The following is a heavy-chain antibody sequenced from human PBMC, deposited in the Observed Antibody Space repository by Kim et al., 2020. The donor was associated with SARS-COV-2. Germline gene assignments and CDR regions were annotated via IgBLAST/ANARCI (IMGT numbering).Heavy chain of an antibody. CDR3: VTTFGSGGYYNVLVSGTSWMDV. D-gene: IGHD3-10*01. CDR1: GYTFTSYG. V-gene: IGHV1-18*01. J-gene: IGHJ6*02. CDR2: ISAYNGNT. Sequence: ASVKVSCKASGYTFTSYGISWVRQAPGQGLEWMGWISAYNGNTNYAQKLQGRVTMTTDTSTSTAYMELRSLRSDDTAVYYCVTTFGSGGYYNVLVSGTSWMDVWGQGTTVTVSS.